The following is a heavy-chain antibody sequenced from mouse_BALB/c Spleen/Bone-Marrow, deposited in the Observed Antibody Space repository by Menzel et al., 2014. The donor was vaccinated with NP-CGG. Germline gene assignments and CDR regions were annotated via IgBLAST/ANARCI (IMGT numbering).Heavy chain of an antibody. J-gene: IGHJ4*01. D-gene: IGHD1-2*01. V-gene: IGHV2-9*02. CDR2: IWAGGST. Sequence: QVQLQQSGPGLVAPSQSLSITCTVSGFSLTSYGVHWVRQPPGKGLEWLGVIWAGGSTNYNSALMSRLSISKDNSKSQVFLKMNSLQTDDTAMYYCARGPFITTVHHYAMDYWGQGTSVTVSS. CDR3: ARGPFITTVHHYAMDY. CDR1: GFSLTSYG.